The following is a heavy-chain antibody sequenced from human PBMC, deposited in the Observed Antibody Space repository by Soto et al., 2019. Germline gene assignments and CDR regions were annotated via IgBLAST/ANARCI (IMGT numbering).Heavy chain of an antibody. Sequence: SETLSLTCTVSGGSISSYYWSWIRQPPGKGLEWIGYIYYSGSTNYSPSLKSRVTISVDTSKNQFSLKLSSVTAADTAVYYCARDRGSGYRIPYFDYWGQGTLVTVSS. D-gene: IGHD5-12*01. CDR1: GGSISSYY. CDR2: IYYSGST. V-gene: IGHV4-59*01. J-gene: IGHJ4*02. CDR3: ARDRGSGYRIPYFDY.